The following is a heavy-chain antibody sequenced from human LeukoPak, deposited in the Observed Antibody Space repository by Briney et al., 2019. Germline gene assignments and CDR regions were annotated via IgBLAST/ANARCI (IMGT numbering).Heavy chain of an antibody. D-gene: IGHD3-22*01. V-gene: IGHV3-23*01. CDR2: ISGSGGST. CDR1: GFTFSTYG. J-gene: IGHJ4*02. CDR3: AKDPYYDSSGYYLATNYFDY. Sequence: PGGTLRLSCAASGFTFSTYGMSWVRQAPGKGLEWVSAISGSGGSTYYADSVKGRFTISRDNSKNTLYLQMNSLRAEDTAVYYCAKDPYYDSSGYYLATNYFDYWGQGTLVTVSS.